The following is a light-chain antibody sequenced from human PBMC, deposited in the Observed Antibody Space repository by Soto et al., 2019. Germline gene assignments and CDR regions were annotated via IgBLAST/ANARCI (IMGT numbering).Light chain of an antibody. CDR2: NND. CDR1: TSNIGSDY. CDR3: AAWDDSLNGHYV. J-gene: IGLJ1*01. V-gene: IGLV1-44*01. Sequence: QSVLTQPPSASGTPGQRVTVSCSGSTSNIGSDYIYWYQQLPGTAPKLLIYNNDQRPSGVPDRFSGSKSGTSASLAISGLQSEDEADYYCAAWDDSLNGHYVFGSGTKVTVL.